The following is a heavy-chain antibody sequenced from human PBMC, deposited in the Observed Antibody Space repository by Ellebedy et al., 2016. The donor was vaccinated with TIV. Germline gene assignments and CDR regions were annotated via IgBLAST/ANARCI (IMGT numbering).Heavy chain of an antibody. Sequence: GESLKISCQGSGYTFTNYGLTWVRQAPGQGLEWMGWISGYNGNTNYAQKLQGRVTMTTETSTSTAYMELRSLRSDDTAVYYCARGSFGYASYYFDYWGQGTLVTVSS. D-gene: IGHD5-12*01. V-gene: IGHV1-18*01. CDR1: GYTFTNYG. CDR2: ISGYNGNT. CDR3: ARGSFGYASYYFDY. J-gene: IGHJ4*02.